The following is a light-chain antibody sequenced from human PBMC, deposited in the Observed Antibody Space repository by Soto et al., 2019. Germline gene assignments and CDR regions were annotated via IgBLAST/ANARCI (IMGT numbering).Light chain of an antibody. CDR2: DVS. Sequence: QSALTQPASVSGSPGQSITISCTGTSSDVGGYNFVSWYQQHPGKAPRLMIYDVSNRPSGVSNRFSGSKSGNTASLSISGLQAEDEAEYYCSSYTSSSTPFVFGPATK. CDR3: SSYTSSSTPFV. CDR1: SSDVGGYNF. J-gene: IGLJ1*01. V-gene: IGLV2-14*01.